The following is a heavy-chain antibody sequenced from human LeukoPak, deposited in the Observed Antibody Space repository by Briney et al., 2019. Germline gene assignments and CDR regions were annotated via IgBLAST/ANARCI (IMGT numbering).Heavy chain of an antibody. V-gene: IGHV3-66*01. Sequence: GGSLRLSCAASGFTVSSNYMSWVRQAPGKGLEWVSVIYSGGSTYYADSVKGRFTISRDNSKNTLYLQMNSLRAEDTAVYYCARDRFGPVAALNFDYWGQGTLVTVSS. CDR1: GFTVSSNY. CDR2: IYSGGST. CDR3: ARDRFGPVAALNFDY. J-gene: IGHJ4*02. D-gene: IGHD6-19*01.